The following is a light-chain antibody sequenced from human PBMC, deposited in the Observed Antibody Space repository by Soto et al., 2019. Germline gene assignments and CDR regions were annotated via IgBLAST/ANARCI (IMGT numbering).Light chain of an antibody. CDR1: QRVSNY. CDR2: DAS. Sequence: EIVLTQSPATMSLSPGERATLSCRASQRVSNYLAWYQQKPGQAPRLLIYDASNRATGIPARFRGSGSGTDFTLTISSLEPEDFAVYYCQQRSNWPLLTFGGGTKVEIK. J-gene: IGKJ4*01. CDR3: QQRSNWPLLT. V-gene: IGKV3-11*01.